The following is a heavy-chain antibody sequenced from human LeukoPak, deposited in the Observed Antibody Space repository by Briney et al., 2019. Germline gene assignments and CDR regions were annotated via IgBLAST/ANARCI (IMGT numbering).Heavy chain of an antibody. V-gene: IGHV4-59*08. D-gene: IGHD6-25*01. CDR3: ARHSATYGSGA. J-gene: IGHJ5*02. CDR1: GASMNTYY. CDR2: ISSTGST. Sequence: SETLSLTCTVSGASMNTYYWTWIRQFPGKGLEWIGYISSTGSTNYNPSLKSRVTISLDTSKNQFSLELSSVTATDTAMYYCARHSATYGSGAWGQGILVTVSS.